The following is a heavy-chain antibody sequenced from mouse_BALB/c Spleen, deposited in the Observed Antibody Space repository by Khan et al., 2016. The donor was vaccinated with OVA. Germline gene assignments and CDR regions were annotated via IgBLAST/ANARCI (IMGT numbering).Heavy chain of an antibody. V-gene: IGHV3-2*02. D-gene: IGHD2-3*01. CDR2: ISYSGST. CDR1: GYSITSDYA. CDR3: ERDGSRYNYAMDY. J-gene: IGHJ4*01. Sequence: EVQLVESGPGLVKPSQSLSLTCTVTGYSITSDYAWNWIRQFPGNKLEWMGYISYSGSTNYNPALKSRISITRDTSKNQSFLQFKSVTTEVTATDYWERDGSRYNYAMDYWGQGTSVTVSS.